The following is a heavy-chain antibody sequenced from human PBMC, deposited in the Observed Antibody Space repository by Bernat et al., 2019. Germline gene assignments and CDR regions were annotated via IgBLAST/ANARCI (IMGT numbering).Heavy chain of an antibody. J-gene: IGHJ3*02. CDR3: ARDRALGYCSGGSCTDAFDI. V-gene: IGHV3-11*05. D-gene: IGHD2-15*01. Sequence: QVQLVESGGGLVKPGGSLRLSCAASGFTFSDYYMSWIRQAPGKGLEWVSYISSSSSYTNYADSVKGRFTISRDNAKNSLYLQMNSLRAEDTAVYYCARDRALGYCSGGSCTDAFDIWGQGTMVNVSS. CDR2: ISSSSSYT. CDR1: GFTFSDYY.